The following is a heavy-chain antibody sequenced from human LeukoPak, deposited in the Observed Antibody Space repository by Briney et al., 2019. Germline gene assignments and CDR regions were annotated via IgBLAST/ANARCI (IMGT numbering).Heavy chain of an antibody. CDR3: ARDKSGSSGWYSFFDY. Sequence: GAPVKVSCKASGYTFTNYYMHWVRQAPGQGLEWMGWIDPNSGGTNYAQKFQGRVTMTRDTSISTAYMELSRLRSDDTAVYYCARDKSGSSGWYSFFDYWGQGTLVTVSS. J-gene: IGHJ4*02. CDR1: GYTFTNYY. V-gene: IGHV1-2*02. CDR2: IDPNSGGT. D-gene: IGHD6-19*01.